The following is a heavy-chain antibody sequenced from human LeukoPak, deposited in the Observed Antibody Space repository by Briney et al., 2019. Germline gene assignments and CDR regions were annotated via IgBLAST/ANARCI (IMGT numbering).Heavy chain of an antibody. CDR1: GGSFSGYY. V-gene: IGHV4-34*01. CDR3: ARVPAAGTPPYFYYYYGMDV. D-gene: IGHD6-13*01. Sequence: SETLSLTCAAYGGSFSGYYWSWIRQPPGEGLEWIGEINHSGSTNYNPSLKSRVTISVDTSKNQFSLKLSSVTAADTAVYYCARVPAAGTPPYFYYYYGMDVWGQGTTVTVSS. J-gene: IGHJ6*02. CDR2: INHSGST.